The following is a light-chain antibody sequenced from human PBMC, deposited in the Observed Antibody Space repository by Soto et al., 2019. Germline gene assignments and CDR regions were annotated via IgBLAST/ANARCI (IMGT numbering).Light chain of an antibody. J-gene: IGKJ1*01. CDR3: HQRSSWPRGT. V-gene: IGKV3-11*01. CDR1: QSVSSY. CDR2: DAS. Sequence: EIVLTQSPATLSLSPGERATLSCRASQSVSSYLAWYQQKPGQGPRLLIYDASNRATGVSARLSGSGYGTDFTLTISSLEPDDFAVYYCHQRSSWPRGTFGQGTKVDIK.